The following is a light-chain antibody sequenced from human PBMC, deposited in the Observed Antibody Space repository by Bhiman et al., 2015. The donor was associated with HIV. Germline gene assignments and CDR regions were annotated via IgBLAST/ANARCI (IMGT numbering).Light chain of an antibody. CDR2: QDN. Sequence: GSVAPGQTASIPCSGDKLGNKYTSWYQQKPGQPPVLVIFQDNKRPSGIPERFSGSTSGNTATLTISGTQAMDEADYYCQTWDNKFYVFGSGTRVTVL. V-gene: IGLV3-1*01. J-gene: IGLJ1*01. CDR3: QTWDNKFYV. CDR1: KLGNKY.